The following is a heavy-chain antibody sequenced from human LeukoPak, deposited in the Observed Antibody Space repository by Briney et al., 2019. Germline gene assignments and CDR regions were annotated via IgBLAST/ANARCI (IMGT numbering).Heavy chain of an antibody. J-gene: IGHJ6*03. CDR1: GYTFTGYY. CDR2: INPNSGGT. CDR3: ARAFYDSSGSTYYYYMDV. V-gene: IGHV1-2*02. Sequence: ASVKVSCKASGYTFTGYYMHWVRQAPGQGLEWMGWINPNSGGTNYAQKFQGRVTMTRDTSISTAYMELSRLRSDDTAVYYCARAFYDSSGSTYYYYMDVWGKGTTVTVSS. D-gene: IGHD3-22*01.